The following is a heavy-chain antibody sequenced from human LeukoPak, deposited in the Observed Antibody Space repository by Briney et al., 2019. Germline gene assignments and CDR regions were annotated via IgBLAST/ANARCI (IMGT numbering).Heavy chain of an antibody. V-gene: IGHV4-59*01. J-gene: IGHJ5*02. CDR1: GGSISTYY. CDR2: IHYSGST. D-gene: IGHD3-10*01. Sequence: SETLSLTCAVSGGSISTYYWSWIRQPPGKGLEWIGYIHYSGSTNYNPSLKSRVTISVDMSKNQFSLKLSSVTAADTAVYYCARDQDGSGRFDPWGQGTLVTVSS. CDR3: ARDQDGSGRFDP.